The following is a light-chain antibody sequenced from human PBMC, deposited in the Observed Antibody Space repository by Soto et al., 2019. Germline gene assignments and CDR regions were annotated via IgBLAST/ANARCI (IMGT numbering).Light chain of an antibody. CDR3: QQSKSFPLT. V-gene: IGKV1-5*03. CDR1: QTINNW. CDR2: KAS. Sequence: DIQMTQSPSTLSASVGDRVTITCRASQTINNWLAWYQQKPGTAPKLLISKASNLESVVPSRFSGRGSGTEFTLTITSLQLDDFSTYYCQQSKSFPLTFGGGTKVEIK. J-gene: IGKJ4*01.